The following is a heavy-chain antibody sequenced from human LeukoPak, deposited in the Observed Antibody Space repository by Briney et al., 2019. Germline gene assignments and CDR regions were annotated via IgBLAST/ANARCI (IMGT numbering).Heavy chain of an antibody. CDR2: INHSGST. Sequence: PSETLSLTCAVYGGSFSGYYWSWIRQPPGKGLEWIGEINHSGSTNYNPSLTSRVTISVDTSKNQFSLKLSSVTAADTALYYGARPITMIVSGAFDIWGQGTMVTVSS. D-gene: IGHD3-22*01. J-gene: IGHJ3*02. CDR3: ARPITMIVSGAFDI. CDR1: GGSFSGYY. V-gene: IGHV4-34*01.